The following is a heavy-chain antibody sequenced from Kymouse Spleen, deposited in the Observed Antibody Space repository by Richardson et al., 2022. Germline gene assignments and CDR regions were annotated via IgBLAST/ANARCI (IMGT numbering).Heavy chain of an antibody. D-gene: IGHD4-11,IGHD4-11*01. CDR2: INHSGST. Sequence: QVQLQQWGAGLLKPSETLSLTCAVYGGSFSGYYWSWIRQPPGKGLEWIGEINHSGSTNYNPSLKSRVTISVDTSKNQFSLKLSSVTAADTAVYYCARDDYSNPYYYYYGMDVWGQGTTVTVSS. CDR1: GGSFSGYY. V-gene: IGHV4-34*01. CDR3: ARDDYSNPYYYYYGMDV. J-gene: IGHJ6*02.